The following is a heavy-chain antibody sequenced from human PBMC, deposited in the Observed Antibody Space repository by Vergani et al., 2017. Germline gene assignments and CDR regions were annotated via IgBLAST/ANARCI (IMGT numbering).Heavy chain of an antibody. CDR2: IYYSENK. J-gene: IGHJ5*02. Sequence: QLQLQQSGPGLVKPSETLSLTCTVSGGSITYGAFYWGWIRQSPWKGLELIGSIYYSENKFYNPSLESRVTLSIDTTKNQFSLILKAVTAADTAVYYCARCFRDEGMIYGGTVENWFDPWGQGTLVTVCS. CDR1: GGSITYGAFY. D-gene: IGHD3-22*01. CDR3: ARCFRDEGMIYGGTVENWFDP. V-gene: IGHV4-39*01.